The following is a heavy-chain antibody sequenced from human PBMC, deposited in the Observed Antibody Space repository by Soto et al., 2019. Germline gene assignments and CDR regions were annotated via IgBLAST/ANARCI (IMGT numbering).Heavy chain of an antibody. V-gene: IGHV3-33*01. Sequence: GGSLRLSCAASGFTFSSYGMHWVRQAPGKGLEWVAVIWYDGSNKYYADSVKGRFTISRDNSKNTLYLQMNSLRAEDTAVYYCARDPYYYDMGNWFDPWGQGTLVTVSS. D-gene: IGHD3-22*01. J-gene: IGHJ5*02. CDR2: IWYDGSNK. CDR3: ARDPYYYDMGNWFDP. CDR1: GFTFSSYG.